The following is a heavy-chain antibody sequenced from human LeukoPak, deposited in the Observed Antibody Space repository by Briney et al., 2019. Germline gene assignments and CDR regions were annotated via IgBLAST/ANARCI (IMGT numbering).Heavy chain of an antibody. J-gene: IGHJ4*02. V-gene: IGHV4-39*07. D-gene: IGHD3-16*01. CDR1: GGSISSASYY. Sequence: SETLSLTCTVSGGSISSASYYWGWIRQPPGKGLEWIGSIHYSGTTYYTPSLKSRVTISVDTSKNQFSLKLSSVTAADTAVYYWARESKGMIILGVFANWGQGTLVTVSS. CDR2: IHYSGTT. CDR3: ARESKGMIILGVFAN.